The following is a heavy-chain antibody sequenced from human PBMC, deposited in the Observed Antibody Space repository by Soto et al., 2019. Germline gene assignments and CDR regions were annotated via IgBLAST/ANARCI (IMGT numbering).Heavy chain of an antibody. CDR1: GGTVSSYA. J-gene: IGHJ5*02. Sequence: QVQLVQSGAEVKKPGSSVKVSCKASGGTVSSYAISWVRQAPGQGLEWMGGIIPIFGTANYAQKCQGRVTITADEYTSTAYIELSSLRSEDTAVYYCARVGNDLRNGPWGQGTLVTVSS. V-gene: IGHV1-69*01. D-gene: IGHD1-1*01. CDR2: IIPIFGTA. CDR3: ARVGNDLRNGP.